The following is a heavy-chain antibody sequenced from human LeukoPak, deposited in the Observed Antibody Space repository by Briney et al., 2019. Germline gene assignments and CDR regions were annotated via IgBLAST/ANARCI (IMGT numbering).Heavy chain of an antibody. CDR1: GGSFSGYY. CDR2: INHSGST. Sequence: SETLSLTCAVYGGSFSGYYWSWIRQPPGKGLEWIGEINHSGSTNYNPSLKSRVTISVDTSKNQFSLKLSSVTAADTAVYYRARAGHYCSSTSCYTGYYGMDVWGQGTTVTVSS. CDR3: ARAGHYCSSTSCYTGYYGMDV. J-gene: IGHJ6*02. V-gene: IGHV4-34*01. D-gene: IGHD2-2*02.